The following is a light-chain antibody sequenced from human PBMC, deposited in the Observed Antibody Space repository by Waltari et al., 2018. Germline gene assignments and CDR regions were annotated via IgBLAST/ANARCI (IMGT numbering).Light chain of an antibody. V-gene: IGKV1-5*03. CDR3: QQYNSYPWT. J-gene: IGKJ1*01. CDR2: KAS. Sequence: DIQMTQSPSTLSEPVGARVTITCRARQSIRSWLAWYQQKPGKAPKPLIYKASSLESGVPSRFSGSGSGTEFTLTISSLQPDDFATYYCQQYNSYPWTFGQGTKVEIK. CDR1: QSIRSW.